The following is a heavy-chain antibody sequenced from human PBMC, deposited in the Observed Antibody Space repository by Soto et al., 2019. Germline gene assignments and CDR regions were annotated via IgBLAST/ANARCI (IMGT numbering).Heavy chain of an antibody. Sequence: ASGKVSGKASGYPLTANYLHWVRQAPGQGLERMGWINPSSGGTNEAQKFRGRVTMTRDTSISAAYMELSRLTSDDTAVYYCAKGGLSWTYGFYSWCRGTRGTYSS. CDR1: GYPLTANY. V-gene: IGHV1-2*02. CDR3: AKGGLSWTYGFYS. CDR2: INPSSGGT. J-gene: IGHJ5*01. D-gene: IGHD6-13*01.